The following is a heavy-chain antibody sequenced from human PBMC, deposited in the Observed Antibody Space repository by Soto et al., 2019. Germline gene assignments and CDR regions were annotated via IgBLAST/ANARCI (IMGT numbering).Heavy chain of an antibody. J-gene: IGHJ6*02. V-gene: IGHV1-2*04. CDR2: INPNRGGT. CDR3: ARGIAAAAARGMDV. CDR1: GYTFTGYY. Sequence: QVQLVQSGAEVKKPGASVKVSCKASGYTFTGYYMHWVRQAPGQGLEWMGWINPNRGGTNYAQKFQGWVTMTRDTSISTAYMELSRLRSDDTAVYYCARGIAAAAARGMDVWGQGTTVTVSS. D-gene: IGHD6-13*01.